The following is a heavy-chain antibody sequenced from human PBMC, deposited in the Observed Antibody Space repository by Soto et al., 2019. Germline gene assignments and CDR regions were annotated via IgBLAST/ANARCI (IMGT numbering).Heavy chain of an antibody. CDR3: ARDSYSSGWYYAFDI. CDR2: INSDGSST. CDR1: GFTFSSYW. V-gene: IGHV3-74*01. Sequence: GGSLRLSCAASGFTFSSYWMHWVRQAPGKGLVWVSRINSDGSSTSYADSVKGRFTISRDNAKNTLYLQMNSLRAEDTAVYYCARDSYSSGWYYAFDIWGQGTMVTVSS. J-gene: IGHJ3*02. D-gene: IGHD6-19*01.